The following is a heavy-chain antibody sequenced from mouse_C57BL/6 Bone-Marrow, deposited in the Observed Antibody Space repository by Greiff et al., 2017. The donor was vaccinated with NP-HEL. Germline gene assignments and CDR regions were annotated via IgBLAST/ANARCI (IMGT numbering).Heavy chain of an antibody. D-gene: IGHD2-1*01. CDR2: IDPSDSYT. V-gene: IGHV1-50*01. J-gene: IGHJ2*01. Sequence: QVHVKQPGAELVKPGASVKLSCKASGYTFTSYWMQWVKQRPGQGLEWIGEIDPSDSYTNYNQKFKGKATLTVDTSSSTAYMQLSSLTSEDSAVYYCARDGNYPYYFDYWGQGTTLTVSS. CDR3: ARDGNYPYYFDY. CDR1: GYTFTSYW.